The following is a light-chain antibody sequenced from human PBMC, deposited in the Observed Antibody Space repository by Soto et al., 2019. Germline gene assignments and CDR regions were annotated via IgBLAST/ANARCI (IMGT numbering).Light chain of an antibody. Sequence: EIVMTQSPATLSVSPGERSTLSCRASQSVGKYSVWYQQKPGQAPRLLIYDASNRATGIPARFSGSGSGTDFTLTISSLEPEDVAVYYCQQRGNRPPWTFGQGTKVDIK. CDR2: DAS. V-gene: IGKV3-11*01. J-gene: IGKJ1*01. CDR1: QSVGKY. CDR3: QQRGNRPPWT.